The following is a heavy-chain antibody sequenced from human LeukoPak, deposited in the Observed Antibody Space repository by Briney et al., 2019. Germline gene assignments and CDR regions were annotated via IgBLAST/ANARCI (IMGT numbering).Heavy chain of an antibody. CDR2: ISTSGTT. V-gene: IGHV3-23*01. CDR1: GFIFSDYA. CDR3: AKDLDSTGRYESPGDY. J-gene: IGHJ4*02. Sequence: GGTLRLSCAASGFIFSDYAMNWVRRAPGKGLAWVSLISTSGTTHYADSAKGRFTISRDNSKDTLYLQMNTLRAEDTALYYCAKDLDSTGRYESPGDYWGQGTLVTVS. D-gene: IGHD3-22*01.